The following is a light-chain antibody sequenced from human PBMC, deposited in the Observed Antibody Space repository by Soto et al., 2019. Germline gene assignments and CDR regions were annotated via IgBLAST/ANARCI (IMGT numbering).Light chain of an antibody. V-gene: IGKV1-27*01. CDR2: GAS. J-gene: IGKJ1*01. Sequence: EIQMTQSPSSLSASVGDRVTITCRASQGISNYLAWYQQKPGKVPKLLIYGASTLQSGVPSRPSGSGSGTDFTLIINSLQPEDVATYYCQKYDSAPWTFGQGTKVEIK. CDR1: QGISNY. CDR3: QKYDSAPWT.